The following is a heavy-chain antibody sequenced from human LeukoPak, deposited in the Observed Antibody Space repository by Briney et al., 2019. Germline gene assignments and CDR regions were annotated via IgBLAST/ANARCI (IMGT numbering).Heavy chain of an antibody. D-gene: IGHD3-22*01. J-gene: IGHJ4*02. CDR1: GFTFSSYA. CDR3: AKDRITMIVVVIFDY. V-gene: IGHV3-23*01. CDR2: ISGSGGST. Sequence: GSLRLSCAASGFTFSSYAMSWVRQAPGKGLEWVSAISGSGGSTYYADSGKGRFTISRDNSKNTLYLQINSLRAEDTAVYYCAKDRITMIVVVIFDYWGQGTLVTVSS.